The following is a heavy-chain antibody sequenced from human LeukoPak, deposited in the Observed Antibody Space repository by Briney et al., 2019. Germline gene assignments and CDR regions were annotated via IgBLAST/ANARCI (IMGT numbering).Heavy chain of an antibody. CDR2: ISSSSSYI. CDR3: AREYGDYVGTTYYGMDV. D-gene: IGHD4-17*01. Sequence: GGSLRLSCAASGFTFSSYSMNWVRQAPGKGLEWVSSISSSSSYIYYADSVKGRFTISRDNAKNSLYLQMNSLRAEDTAVYYCAREYGDYVGTTYYGMDVWGQGTTVTVSS. CDR1: GFTFSSYS. V-gene: IGHV3-21*01. J-gene: IGHJ6*02.